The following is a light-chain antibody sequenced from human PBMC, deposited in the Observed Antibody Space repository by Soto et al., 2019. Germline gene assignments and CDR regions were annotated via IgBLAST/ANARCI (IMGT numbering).Light chain of an antibody. J-gene: IGKJ4*01. CDR2: AAS. CDR3: LQDYNYPP. Sequence: AIQMTQSPSSLSASVGDRVTITCRASQGIRNDLGWYQQKPGKAPKLLIYAASSLQSGVPSRFSGSGSDTDFTLTISSLQPEDFATYYCLQDYNYPPFGGGTKVEIK. V-gene: IGKV1-6*01. CDR1: QGIRND.